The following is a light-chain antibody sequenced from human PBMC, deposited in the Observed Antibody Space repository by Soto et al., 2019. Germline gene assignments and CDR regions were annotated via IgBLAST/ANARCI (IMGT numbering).Light chain of an antibody. J-gene: IGKJ1*01. V-gene: IGKV3-20*01. CDR2: GAS. CDR3: HQYGSSQT. CDR1: QSVSNNY. Sequence: EIVLTQSPGTLSLSPWERATLSCRASQSVSNNYLAWYQQKPGQAPRLLIYGASTRATGIPDRFSGSGSGTDFTLTISRLEPEDFAVYYCHQYGSSQTFGQGTKVDIK.